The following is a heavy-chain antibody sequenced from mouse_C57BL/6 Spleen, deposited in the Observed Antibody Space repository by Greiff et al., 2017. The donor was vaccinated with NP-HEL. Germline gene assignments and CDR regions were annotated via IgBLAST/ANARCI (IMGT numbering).Heavy chain of an antibody. V-gene: IGHV1-4*01. J-gene: IGHJ2*01. D-gene: IGHD4-1*01. CDR1: GYTFTSYT. CDR2: INPSSGYT. CDR3: ARKLGRENFDY. Sequence: QVQLQQSGAELARPGASVKMSCKASGYTFTSYTMHWVKQRPGQGLEWIGYINPSSGYTKYNQKFKDKATLTADKSSSTAYMQLSSLTSEDSEVYYCARKLGRENFDYWGQGTTLTVSS.